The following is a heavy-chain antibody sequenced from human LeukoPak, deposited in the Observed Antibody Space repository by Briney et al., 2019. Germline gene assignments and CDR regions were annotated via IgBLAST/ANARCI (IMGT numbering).Heavy chain of an antibody. CDR1: GYTFTSYG. CDR3: ARDLLYFDWLAY. J-gene: IGHJ4*02. D-gene: IGHD3-9*01. V-gene: IGHV1-18*01. CDR2: ISAYNGNT. Sequence: VSVKVSCKASGYTFTSYGISWVRQAPGQGLEWMGWISAYNGNTNYAQKLQGRVTMTTDTSTSTAYMELRSLRSDDTAVYYCARDLLYFDWLAYWGQGTLVTVSS.